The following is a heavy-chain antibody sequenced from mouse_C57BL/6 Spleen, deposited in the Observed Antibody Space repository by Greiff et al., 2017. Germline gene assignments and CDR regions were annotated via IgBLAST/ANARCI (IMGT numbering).Heavy chain of an antibody. Sequence: VQLQQSGPELVKPGASVKISCKASGYSFTGYYMNWVKQSPEKSLEWIGEINPSTGGTTYNQKFKAKATLTVYKSSSTAYMQLKSLTSEDSAVYYCARSEGYSNYVDYWGQGTTLTVSS. V-gene: IGHV1-42*01. J-gene: IGHJ2*01. CDR3: ARSEGYSNYVDY. CDR2: INPSTGGT. CDR1: GYSFTGYY. D-gene: IGHD2-5*01.